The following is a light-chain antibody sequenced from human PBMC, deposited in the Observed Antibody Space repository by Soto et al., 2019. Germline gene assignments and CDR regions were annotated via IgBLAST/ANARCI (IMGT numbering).Light chain of an antibody. J-gene: IGLJ2*01. V-gene: IGLV2-11*01. CDR3: CSSAGSYAVGL. Sequence: QSALTQPRSVSGTPGQSVTISCSGTSTDVGDYNYVSWYQQFPGKVPKLMISGVNKRASGVPDRFSGSKSGNTASLTISGLQVADEADYYCCSSAGSYAVGLFGGGTKLTVL. CDR2: GVN. CDR1: STDVGDYNY.